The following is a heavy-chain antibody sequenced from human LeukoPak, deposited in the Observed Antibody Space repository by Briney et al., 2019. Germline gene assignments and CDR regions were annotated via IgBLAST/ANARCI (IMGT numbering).Heavy chain of an antibody. Sequence: QTGGSLRLSCAASGLTPSRCGMSWVRQAPGKGLEWVSAISGSGGSTYYADSVKGRFTISRDNSKNTLYLQMNSLRAEDTAVYYCAKGLELLWFGETFDYWGQGTLVTVSS. CDR2: ISGSGGST. D-gene: IGHD3-10*01. CDR3: AKGLELLWFGETFDY. CDR1: GLTPSRCG. J-gene: IGHJ4*02. V-gene: IGHV3-23*01.